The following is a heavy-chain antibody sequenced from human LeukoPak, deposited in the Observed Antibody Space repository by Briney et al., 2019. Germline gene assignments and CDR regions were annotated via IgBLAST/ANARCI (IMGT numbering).Heavy chain of an antibody. J-gene: IGHJ4*02. CDR1: GASFSSGDPY. CDR3: SRGLDSRKLGY. D-gene: IGHD3-22*01. V-gene: IGHV4-31*03. CDR2: INPSGRL. Sequence: SATLSLTCPVSGASFSSGDPYWNWIRQSPGKGLEWIGSINPSGRLYNNPSLESRVTISIDTSKNQFSLNLNSVTAADTAVYFCSRGLDSRKLGYWGQGTLVTVSS.